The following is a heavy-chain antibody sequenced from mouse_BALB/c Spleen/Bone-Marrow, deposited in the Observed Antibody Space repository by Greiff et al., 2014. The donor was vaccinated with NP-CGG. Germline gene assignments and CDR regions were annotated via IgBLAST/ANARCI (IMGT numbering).Heavy chain of an antibody. CDR1: GFTFSSYG. D-gene: IGHD1-1*01. CDR3: ARDYYDSSDY. CDR2: INSNGGST. V-gene: IGHV5-6-3*01. Sequence: EVMLVESGGGLVQPGGSLKLSCAASGFTFSSYGMSWVRQTPDKRLELVATINSNGGSTYYPDSVKGRFTISRDNAKNTLYLQMSSLKSEDAAMYYCARDYYDSSDYWGQGTTLTVSS. J-gene: IGHJ2*01.